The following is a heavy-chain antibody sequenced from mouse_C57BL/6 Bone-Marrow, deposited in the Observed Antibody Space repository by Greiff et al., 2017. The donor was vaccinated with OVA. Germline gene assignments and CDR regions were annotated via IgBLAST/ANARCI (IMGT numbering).Heavy chain of an antibody. CDR2: INPSSGYT. V-gene: IGHV1-4*01. Sequence: QVQLKESGAELARPGASVKMSCKASGYTFTSYTMHWVKQRPGQGLEWIGYINPSSGYTKYNQKFKDKATLTADKSSSTAYMQLSSLTSEDSAVYYCARLYYYGSSYLYYAMDYWGQGTSVTVSS. CDR3: ARLYYYGSSYLYYAMDY. CDR1: GYTFTSYT. D-gene: IGHD1-1*01. J-gene: IGHJ4*01.